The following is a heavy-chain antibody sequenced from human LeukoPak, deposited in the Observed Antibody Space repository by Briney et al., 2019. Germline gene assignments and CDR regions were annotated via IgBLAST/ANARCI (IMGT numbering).Heavy chain of an antibody. CDR2: ISAYNGNT. D-gene: IGHD5-12*01. CDR3: ARDGLGWLRPYYFDY. J-gene: IGHJ4*02. V-gene: IGHV1-18*04. Sequence: ASVKVSCKASGYTFTSYGISWVRQAPGQGGERMGWISAYNGNTNYAQKLQGRVTMTTDTSTSTAYMELRSLRSDDTAVYYCARDGLGWLRPYYFDYWGQGTLVTVSS. CDR1: GYTFTSYG.